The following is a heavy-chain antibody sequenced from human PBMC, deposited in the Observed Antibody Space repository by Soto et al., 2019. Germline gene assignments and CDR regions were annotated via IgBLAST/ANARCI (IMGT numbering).Heavy chain of an antibody. CDR1: GFTFSSYA. Sequence: PGVSLRLSCAASGFTFSSYAMSWVRQAPGKGLEWVAVIWYDGSNKYYAESVKGRFTISRDNSKNTLYLQMNSLRAEDTAVYYCARDSHVGSGWQLTADYWGQGTLVTVSS. CDR3: ARDSHVGSGWQLTADY. D-gene: IGHD6-19*01. CDR2: IWYDGSNK. J-gene: IGHJ4*02. V-gene: IGHV3-33*08.